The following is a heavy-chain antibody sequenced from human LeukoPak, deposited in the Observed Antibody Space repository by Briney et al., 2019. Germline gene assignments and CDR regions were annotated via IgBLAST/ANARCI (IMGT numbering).Heavy chain of an antibody. D-gene: IGHD6-19*01. V-gene: IGHV3-21*01. CDR2: ISSSTSYM. Sequence: GGSLRFSCAASGFSFSGYYMSWVRQAPGKGLEWVSSISSSTSYMFYADSVRGRFTISRDNAKNSLYLQMNSLRAEDTAVYYCARDRGSGWHTFDYWGQGTLVTVSS. J-gene: IGHJ4*02. CDR3: ARDRGSGWHTFDY. CDR1: GFSFSGYY.